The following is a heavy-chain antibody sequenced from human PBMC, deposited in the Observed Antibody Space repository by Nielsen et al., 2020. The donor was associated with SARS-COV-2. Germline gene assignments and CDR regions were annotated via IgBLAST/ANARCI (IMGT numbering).Heavy chain of an antibody. J-gene: IGHJ4*02. CDR3: ARVKWSASDY. Sequence: GESLKISCAASGFTFSSYSMNWVRQAPGKGLEWVSSISSSSSYIYYADSVKGRLTISRDSAKNSLYLQMNSLRAEDTAVYYCARVKWSASDYWGQGTLVTVSS. CDR2: ISSSSSYI. D-gene: IGHD2-15*01. V-gene: IGHV3-21*01. CDR1: GFTFSSYS.